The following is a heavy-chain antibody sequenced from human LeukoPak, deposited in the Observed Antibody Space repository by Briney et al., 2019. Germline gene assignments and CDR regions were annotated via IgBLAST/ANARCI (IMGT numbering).Heavy chain of an antibody. J-gene: IGHJ6*02. CDR3: ARVGGTNYYYYGMDV. Sequence: SETLSLTCTVSGGSISSGSYYWSWIRQPPGKGLEWIGYIYDSGSTNYNPSLKSRVTISVDTSKNQFSLKLSSVTAADTAVYYCARVGGTNYYYYGMDVWGQGTTVTVSS. CDR1: GGSISSGSYY. CDR2: IYDSGST. V-gene: IGHV4-61*01. D-gene: IGHD1-1*01.